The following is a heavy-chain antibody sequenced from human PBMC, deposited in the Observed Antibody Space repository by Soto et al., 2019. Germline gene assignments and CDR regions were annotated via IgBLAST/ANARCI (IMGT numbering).Heavy chain of an antibody. CDR2: ISGSGGST. J-gene: IGHJ6*02. V-gene: IGHV3-23*01. Sequence: GGSMRLSCAASGFTFSSYAMSWVRQAPGKGLEWVSAISGSGGSTYYADSVKGRFTISRDNSKNTLYLQMNSLRAEDTAVYYCAKDVFYGDFWRGYFPRYYYYYYGRDVWGQGTTVTVSS. CDR3: AKDVFYGDFWRGYFPRYYYYYYGRDV. D-gene: IGHD3-3*01. CDR1: GFTFSSYA.